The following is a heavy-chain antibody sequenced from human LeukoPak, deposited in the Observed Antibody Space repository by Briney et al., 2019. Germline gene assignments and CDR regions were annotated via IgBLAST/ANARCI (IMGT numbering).Heavy chain of an antibody. CDR1: GFTFSHYE. CDR3: AKGTRYDSSGFHPTLDY. CDR2: ISGSGGST. Sequence: GGSLRLSCEASGFTFSHYEMNWVRQAPGKGLEWVSAISGSGGSTYYADSVKGRFTISRDNSKNTLYLQMNSLRAEDTAVYYCAKGTRYDSSGFHPTLDYWGQGTLVTVSS. J-gene: IGHJ4*02. D-gene: IGHD3-22*01. V-gene: IGHV3-23*01.